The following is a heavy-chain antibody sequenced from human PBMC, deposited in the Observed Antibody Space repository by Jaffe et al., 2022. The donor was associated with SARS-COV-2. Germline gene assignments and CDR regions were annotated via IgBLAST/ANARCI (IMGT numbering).Heavy chain of an antibody. V-gene: IGHV3-74*01. D-gene: IGHD6-6*01. CDR2: INSDGSST. Sequence: EVQLVESGGGLVQPGGSLRLSCAASGFTFSSYWMHWVRQAPGKGLVWVSRINSDGSSTSYADSVKGRFTISRDNAKNTLYLQMNSLRAEDTAVYYCARVEVVRGVPYGMDVWGQGTTVTVSS. CDR3: ARVEVVRGVPYGMDV. CDR1: GFTFSSYW. J-gene: IGHJ6*02.